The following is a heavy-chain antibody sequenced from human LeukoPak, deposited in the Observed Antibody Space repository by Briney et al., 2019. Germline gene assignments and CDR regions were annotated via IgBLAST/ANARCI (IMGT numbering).Heavy chain of an antibody. Sequence: HGESLKISCKGSGYTFTNYWISWVRQMPGKRLEWMGRIDPSDSYTNYNPSFRGHITISADKSSSTAYLHWSSLKASDTAMYFRARQYSGYDYYFDYWGQGILVTVSS. D-gene: IGHD5-12*01. CDR1: GYTFTNYW. CDR3: ARQYSGYDYYFDY. J-gene: IGHJ4*02. CDR2: IDPSDSYT. V-gene: IGHV5-10-1*01.